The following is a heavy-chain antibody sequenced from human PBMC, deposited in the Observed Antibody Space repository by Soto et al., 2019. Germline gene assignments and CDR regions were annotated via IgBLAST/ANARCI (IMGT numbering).Heavy chain of an antibody. J-gene: IGHJ4*02. CDR1: GFTLSDHY. D-gene: IGHD5-18*01. CDR3: ARNSFTSRAYYCES. CDR2: SKNKAYSYAT. V-gene: IGHV3-72*01. Sequence: EVQLVESGGGLVQPGGSLRLSCVTSGFTLSDHYMDWVRQAPGKGLEWVARSKNKAYSYATEYAASVKGRFTISRDDSKNSLYLQMNTLRTEDTAMYYCARNSFTSRAYYCESWGQGTLVTVSS.